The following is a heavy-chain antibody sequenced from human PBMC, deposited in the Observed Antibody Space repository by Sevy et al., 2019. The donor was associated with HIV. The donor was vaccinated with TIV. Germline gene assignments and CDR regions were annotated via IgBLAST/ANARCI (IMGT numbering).Heavy chain of an antibody. Sequence: GESLKISCEGSGYSFTSHWIGWVRHMPGKGLEWMGIIYPDDSETRYSPSFQGQFTFSADKSIGTAYLQWSSLKASDTAMYYCATSRSAYFDSSGYYIYWGQGTMVTVSS. CDR2: IYPDDSET. CDR3: ATSRSAYFDSSGYYIY. V-gene: IGHV5-51*01. CDR1: GYSFTSHW. D-gene: IGHD3-22*01. J-gene: IGHJ4*02.